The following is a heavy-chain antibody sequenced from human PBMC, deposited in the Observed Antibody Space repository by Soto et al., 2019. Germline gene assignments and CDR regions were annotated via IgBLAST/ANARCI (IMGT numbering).Heavy chain of an antibody. CDR2: IYPSDSDT. J-gene: IGHJ4*02. V-gene: IGHV5-51*01. Sequence: ISCRVAGNNYTDYWIAWVSQMAGKGLELMGIIYPSDSDTRYRASFQGQVTISADKSIRSADLQWSSRRASDTAIYYYSRRGVATRAFDYWGQGTPVTVSS. CDR3: SRRGVATRAFDY. D-gene: IGHD3-3*01. CDR1: GNNYTDYW.